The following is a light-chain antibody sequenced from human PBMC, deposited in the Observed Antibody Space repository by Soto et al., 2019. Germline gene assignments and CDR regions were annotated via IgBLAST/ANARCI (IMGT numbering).Light chain of an antibody. J-gene: IGLJ2*01. CDR2: EDN. CDR1: SGSIASNY. V-gene: IGLV6-57*04. CDR3: QSYDGNSVV. Sequence: NFMLTQPHSVSQSPGKTVTISCTRTSGSIASNYVQWYQQRPGSAPTTVIYEDNQRPSGVPDRFSGSIDRSSNSASLTISGLMTEDEADYYCQSYDGNSVVFGGGTQLTVL.